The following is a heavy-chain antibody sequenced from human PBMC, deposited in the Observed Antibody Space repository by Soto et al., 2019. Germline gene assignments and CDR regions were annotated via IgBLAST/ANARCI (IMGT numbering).Heavy chain of an antibody. J-gene: IGHJ6*03. CDR2: VYYSGNT. CDR3: ARKGAAASYAHYYMDV. D-gene: IGHD6-13*01. V-gene: IGHV4-59*01. CDR1: GGSISPYY. Sequence: QVQLQESGPGLVKPSETLSLTCTVSGGSISPYYWSWIRQPPGKGLEWIGYVYYSGNTNYNPYLDSRVTISVDTSRNRFSLNLTSATAADTAVYYCARKGAAASYAHYYMDVWGRGTAVTVSS.